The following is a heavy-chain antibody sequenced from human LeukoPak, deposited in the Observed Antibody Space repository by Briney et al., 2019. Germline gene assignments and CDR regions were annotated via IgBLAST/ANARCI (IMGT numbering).Heavy chain of an antibody. CDR3: ARGPPDYGDYVFDY. CDR1: GGSISSYY. J-gene: IGHJ4*02. CDR2: IYYSGST. V-gene: IGHV4-59*01. D-gene: IGHD4-17*01. Sequence: SETLSLTCTVSGGSISSYYWSWVRQPPGKGLEWIGYIYYSGSTNYNPSLKSRVTISVDTSKNQFSLKLSSVTAADTAVYYCARGPPDYGDYVFDYWGQGTLVTVSS.